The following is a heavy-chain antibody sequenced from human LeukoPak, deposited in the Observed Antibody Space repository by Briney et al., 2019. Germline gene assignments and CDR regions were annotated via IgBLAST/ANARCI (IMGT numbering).Heavy chain of an antibody. CDR1: GYTFTGYY. CDR3: ARDRDCSGGSCYAIWFDP. CDR2: INPNSGGT. V-gene: IGHV1-2*02. D-gene: IGHD2-15*01. Sequence: ASVKVSCKASGYTFTGYYMHWVRQAPGQGLEWMGWINPNSGGTNYAQKFQGRVTMTRDTSISTAYMELSRLRSDDTAVYYCARDRDCSGGSCYAIWFDPWGQGTLVTVSS. J-gene: IGHJ5*02.